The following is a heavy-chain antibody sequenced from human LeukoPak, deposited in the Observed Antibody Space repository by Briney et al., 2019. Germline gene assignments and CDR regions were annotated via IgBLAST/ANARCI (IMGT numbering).Heavy chain of an antibody. CDR3: ARIGRSSSFHY. D-gene: IGHD6-6*01. CDR1: GYSISSGYY. Sequence: SETLSLTCTVSGYSISSGYYWGWIRQPPGKGLEWIGSIYHSGSTYYNPSLKSRVTISVDTSKNQFSLKLSSVTAADTAVYYCARIGRSSSFHYWGQGTLVTVSS. V-gene: IGHV4-38-2*02. J-gene: IGHJ4*02. CDR2: IYHSGST.